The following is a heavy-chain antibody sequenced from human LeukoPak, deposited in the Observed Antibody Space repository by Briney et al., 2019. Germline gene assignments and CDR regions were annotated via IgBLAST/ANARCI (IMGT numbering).Heavy chain of an antibody. V-gene: IGHV4-39*01. D-gene: IGHD6-19*01. Sequence: SETLSLTCTVSGGSISSSSYYWGWIRQPPGKGLEWIGSIYYSGSTYYNPSLKSRVTISVDTSKNQFSLKLSSVTAADTAVYYCARRGRSIAVAGFDYWGQGTLVTVSS. CDR1: GGSISSSSYY. CDR3: ARRGRSIAVAGFDY. J-gene: IGHJ4*02. CDR2: IYYSGST.